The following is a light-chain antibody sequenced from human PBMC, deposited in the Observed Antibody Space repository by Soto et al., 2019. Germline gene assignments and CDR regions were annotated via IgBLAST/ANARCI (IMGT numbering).Light chain of an antibody. J-gene: IGLJ3*02. CDR3: SSYTSSSFLV. Sequence: QSALTQPASASGSPGQSITISCTGTSSDVGGYNYVSWYQQHPGKAPKLMIYEVSNRPSGVSNRFSGSKSGNTASLTISGLQAEDEADYYCSSYTSSSFLVFGGGTKLTVL. CDR1: SSDVGGYNY. V-gene: IGLV2-14*01. CDR2: EVS.